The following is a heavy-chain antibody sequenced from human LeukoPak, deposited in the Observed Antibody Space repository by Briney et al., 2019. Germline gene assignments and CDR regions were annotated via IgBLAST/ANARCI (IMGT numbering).Heavy chain of an antibody. CDR3: ASERTYYYDSNHAFDI. CDR1: GGTSSSYA. J-gene: IGHJ3*02. D-gene: IGHD3-22*01. Sequence: SVKVSCKASGGTSSSYAISWVRQAPGQGLEWMGRIIPILGIANYAQKFQGRVTITADKSTSTAYMELSSLRSEDTAVYYCASERTYYYDSNHAFDIWGQGTMVTVSS. CDR2: IIPILGIA. V-gene: IGHV1-69*04.